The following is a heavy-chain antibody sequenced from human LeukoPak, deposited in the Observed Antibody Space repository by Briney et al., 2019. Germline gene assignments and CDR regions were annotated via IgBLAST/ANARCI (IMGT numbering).Heavy chain of an antibody. J-gene: IGHJ6*02. D-gene: IGHD3-9*01. V-gene: IGHV3-53*01. CDR3: ARDTRYFDWLLTSYGMDV. CDR2: IYSGGST. CDR1: GFTVSSNY. Sequence: GSLTLSCAASGFTVSSNYISWVRQAPGKGLEWVSVIYSGGSTYYADSVKGRFTISRDNSKNTLYLQMNSLRAEDTAVYYCARDTRYFDWLLTSYGMDVWGQQPTLGVSS.